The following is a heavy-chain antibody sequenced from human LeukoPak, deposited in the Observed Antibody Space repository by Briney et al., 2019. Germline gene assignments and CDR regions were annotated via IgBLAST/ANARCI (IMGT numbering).Heavy chain of an antibody. CDR1: GGSFSGYY. J-gene: IGHJ4*02. D-gene: IGHD5-18*01. CDR2: INHSGST. Sequence: PSETLSLTCAVYGGSFSGYYWSWIRQPPGKGLEWIGEINHSGSTNCNPSLKSRVTISVDTSKNQFSLKLSSVTAADTAVYYCARGLMRYSYGNYWGQGTLVTVSS. CDR3: ARGLMRYSYGNY. V-gene: IGHV4-34*01.